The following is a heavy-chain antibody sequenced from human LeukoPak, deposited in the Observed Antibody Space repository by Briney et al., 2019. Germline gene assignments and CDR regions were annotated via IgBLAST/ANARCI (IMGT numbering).Heavy chain of an antibody. CDR2: IKQDGSVK. V-gene: IGHV3-7*01. CDR3: ASGFGIFDY. J-gene: IGHJ4*02. Sequence: PGGSLRLSCAASGFTFSNFWMNWVRQAPGKGLEWVANIKQDGSVKHYVDSVKGRFTISRDNTKNSLYLQMNSLRAEDTAVYYCASGFGIFDYWGQGALVTVSS. D-gene: IGHD3-10*01. CDR1: GFTFSNFW.